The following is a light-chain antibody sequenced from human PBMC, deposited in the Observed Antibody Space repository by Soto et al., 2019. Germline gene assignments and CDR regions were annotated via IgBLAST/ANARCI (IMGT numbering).Light chain of an antibody. CDR2: AAS. CDR3: QQSYSTPT. CDR1: QSISSY. V-gene: IGKV1-39*01. J-gene: IGKJ2*01. Sequence: DIQMTQSPSSLSASVGDRVTITCRASQSISSYLNWYQQKPGKAHKLLIYAASSLQSGVPSRFSGSGSGTDFTLTISSLHPEDFATYYCQQSYSTPTFGQGTKLEIK.